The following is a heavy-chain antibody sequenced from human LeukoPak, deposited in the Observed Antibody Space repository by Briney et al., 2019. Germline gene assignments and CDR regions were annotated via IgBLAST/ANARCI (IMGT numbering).Heavy chain of an antibody. D-gene: IGHD1-26*01. CDR1: GFTFSDHY. CDR3: ARGSVGAYAFDI. J-gene: IGHJ3*02. CDR2: TRNKANSYTT. V-gene: IGHV3-72*01. Sequence: GGSLRLSCAASGFTFSDHYMDWVRQAPGKGLEWVGRTRNKANSYTTEYAASVKGRFTISRDDSKNSLYLQMNSLKTEDTAVYYCARGSVGAYAFDIWGQGTMVTVSS.